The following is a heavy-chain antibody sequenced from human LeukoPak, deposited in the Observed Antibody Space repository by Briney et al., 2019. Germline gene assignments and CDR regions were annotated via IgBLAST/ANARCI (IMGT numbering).Heavy chain of an antibody. CDR3: ARERFYSSGSKSNRVDY. Sequence: ASVKVSCKASGYTFSGYYMHWVRQAPGQGLEWMGWINPDSGGTNYGQNFQGRVTMTRDTAINTAYMELSRLRSDDTAVYYCARERFYSSGSKSNRVDYWGQGTLVTVSS. D-gene: IGHD6-19*01. J-gene: IGHJ4*02. V-gene: IGHV1-2*02. CDR2: INPDSGGT. CDR1: GYTFSGYY.